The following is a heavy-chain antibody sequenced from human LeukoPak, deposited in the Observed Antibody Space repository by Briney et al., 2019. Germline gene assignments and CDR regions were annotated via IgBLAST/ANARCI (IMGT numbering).Heavy chain of an antibody. J-gene: IGHJ4*02. CDR1: GFTFSTYG. Sequence: GGSLRLSCAASGFTFSTYGMHWVRQAPGRGLEWVAFIRYDESRKYYADSVKGRFTISRDNSKNTVFLQMNSLRAEDTAVYYCAKSILLVYEFEDWGQGTLVTVSS. V-gene: IGHV3-30*02. D-gene: IGHD2-8*01. CDR3: AKSILLVYEFED. CDR2: IRYDESRK.